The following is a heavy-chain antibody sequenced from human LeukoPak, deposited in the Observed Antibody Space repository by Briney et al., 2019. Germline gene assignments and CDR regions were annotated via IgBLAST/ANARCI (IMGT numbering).Heavy chain of an antibody. CDR1: GFTSSSYS. D-gene: IGHD2-15*01. CDR2: ISSSSSYI. J-gene: IGHJ5*02. V-gene: IGHV3-21*01. Sequence: PGGSLRLSCAASGFTSSSYSMNWVRQAPGKGLEWVSSISSSSSYIYYADSVKGQFTISRDNAKNLLYLQMNSLRAEDTAVYYCARDVVGYCSGGSCRWFDPWGQGTLVTVSS. CDR3: ARDVVGYCSGGSCRWFDP.